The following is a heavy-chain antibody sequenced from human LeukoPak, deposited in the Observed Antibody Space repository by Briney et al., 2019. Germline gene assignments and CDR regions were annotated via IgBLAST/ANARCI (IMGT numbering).Heavy chain of an antibody. Sequence: GGSLRLSCAASGFTFSTYDMVWVRQAPGMGLEWVSTITSDSSYMYYADSVKGRFTISRDNAKNSLCLQMNILRVEDTAVYYCARDFASWGQGTLVTVSS. V-gene: IGHV3-21*01. J-gene: IGHJ5*01. CDR2: ITSDSSYM. CDR3: ARDFAS. CDR1: GFTFSTYD.